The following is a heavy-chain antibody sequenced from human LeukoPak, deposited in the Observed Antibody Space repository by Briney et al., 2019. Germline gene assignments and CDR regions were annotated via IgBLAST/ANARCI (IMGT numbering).Heavy chain of an antibody. CDR3: ARAEYSSSSYYYYYGMDV. CDR1: GFTFSSYS. Sequence: SGGSLRLCCAASGFTFSSYSMNGVRQAPGKGLEWASSITSSSSYIYYADSVKGRFTISRDNAKHSLYLQMNSLRAEDTAVYYCARAEYSSSSYYYYYGMDVWGQGTTVTVPS. J-gene: IGHJ6*02. V-gene: IGHV3-21*01. CDR2: ITSSSSYI. D-gene: IGHD6-6*01.